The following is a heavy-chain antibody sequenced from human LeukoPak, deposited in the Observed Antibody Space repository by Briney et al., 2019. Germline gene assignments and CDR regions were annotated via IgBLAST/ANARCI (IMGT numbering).Heavy chain of an antibody. Sequence: GGSLRLSCAASGFTFSDHYMSWIRQAPGKGLEWVSYISSSGSTIYYADSVKGRFTISRDNAKNSLSLQMNSLRAEDTAVYYCARVYTNPYSSSWYPDYWGQGTLVTVSS. V-gene: IGHV3-11*01. CDR2: ISSSGSTI. CDR1: GFTFSDHY. J-gene: IGHJ4*02. D-gene: IGHD6-13*01. CDR3: ARVYTNPYSSSWYPDY.